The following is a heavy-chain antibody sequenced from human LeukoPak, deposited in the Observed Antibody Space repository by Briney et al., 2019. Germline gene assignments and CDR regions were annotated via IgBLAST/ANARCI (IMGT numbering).Heavy chain of an antibody. CDR1: GFTFSSYG. CDR3: AKDRGYSRNEALDY. CDR2: IWYDGSNK. Sequence: GGSLRLSCAASGFTFSSYGMHWVRQAPGKGLEWVAVIWYDGSNKYYADSVRGRFTISRDNSKNTLYLQMNSLRAEDTAVYYCAKDRGYSRNEALDYWGQGTLVTVSS. D-gene: IGHD5-12*01. V-gene: IGHV3-33*06. J-gene: IGHJ4*02.